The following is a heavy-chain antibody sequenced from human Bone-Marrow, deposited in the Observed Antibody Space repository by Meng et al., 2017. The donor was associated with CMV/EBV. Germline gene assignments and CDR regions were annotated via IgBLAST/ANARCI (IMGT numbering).Heavy chain of an antibody. CDR3: ARDWGGYSGYDRLVFDY. Sequence: SETLSLTCTVSGGSISSSSYYWGWIRQPPGKGLEWIGSIYHSGSTYYNPSLKSRVTISVDTSKNQFSLKLSSVTAADTAVYYCARDWGGYSGYDRLVFDYWGQGTLVTVSS. V-gene: IGHV4-39*07. D-gene: IGHD5-12*01. CDR2: IYHSGST. J-gene: IGHJ4*02. CDR1: GGSISSSSYY.